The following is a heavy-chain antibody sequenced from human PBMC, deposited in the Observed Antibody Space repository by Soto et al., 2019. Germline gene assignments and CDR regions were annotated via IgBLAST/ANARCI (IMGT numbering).Heavy chain of an antibody. CDR2: VSPYDGYT. CDR3: ARGSYYDSSGSRNYFYYGMNV. V-gene: IGHV1-18*01. CDR1: GYTFSSYG. J-gene: IGHJ6*02. Sequence: ASVKVSCKASGYTFSSYGINWVRQAPGQGLEWLGWVSPYDGYTNYAQILQGRVSMTTDTSTKTAYMEVRSLRSDDTAVYYCARGSYYDSSGSRNYFYYGMNVWGQGTTVTVSS. D-gene: IGHD3-22*01.